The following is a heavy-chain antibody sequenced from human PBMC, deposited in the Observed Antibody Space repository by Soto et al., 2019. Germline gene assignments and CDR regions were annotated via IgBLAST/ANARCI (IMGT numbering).Heavy chain of an antibody. V-gene: IGHV1-8*02. CDR1: RDTFGFYT. J-gene: IGHJ6*02. CDR2: MSPNSGAT. D-gene: IGHD1-1*01. CDR3: ARGVDAGVDV. Sequence: ASEKVSCQASRDTFGFYTINWVRQATGQGLEWMGWMSPNSGATGYAQKFQGRVTMTRDTSISTAYMELSNLRSEDTAIYYCARGVDAGVDVWGQGSTVTVSS.